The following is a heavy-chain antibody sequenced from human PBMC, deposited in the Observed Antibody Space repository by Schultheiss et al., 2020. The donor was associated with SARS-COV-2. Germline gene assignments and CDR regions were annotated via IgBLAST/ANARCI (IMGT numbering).Heavy chain of an antibody. J-gene: IGHJ6*02. CDR2: ISDSGGST. CDR3: ARGGPRAVAPMDV. V-gene: IGHV3-23*01. Sequence: GGSLRLSCAASGFTFSSYAMSWVRQAPGKGLEWVSAISDSGGSTYYADSVKGRFTISRDNTNNSLFLQMNSLRAEDTAVYYCARGGPRAVAPMDVWGQGTTVTVSS. D-gene: IGHD6-19*01. CDR1: GFTFSSYA.